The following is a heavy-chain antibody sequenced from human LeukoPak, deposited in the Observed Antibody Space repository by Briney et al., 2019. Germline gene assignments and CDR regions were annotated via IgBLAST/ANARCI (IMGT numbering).Heavy chain of an antibody. J-gene: IGHJ4*02. V-gene: IGHV3-48*03. CDR2: ISSSGSTI. D-gene: IGHD3-9*01. CDR1: GFTFSSYE. CDR3: ARERYDILTGYYPTLDFDY. Sequence: GGSLRLSFSASGFTFSSYEMNWVRQAPGKGLEWVSYISSSGSTIYYADSVKGRFTISRDNAKNSLYLQMNSLRAEDTAVYYCARERYDILTGYYPTLDFDYWGQGTLVTVSS.